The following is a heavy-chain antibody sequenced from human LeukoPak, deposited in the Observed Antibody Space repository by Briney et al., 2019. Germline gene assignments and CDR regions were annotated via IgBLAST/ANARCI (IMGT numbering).Heavy chain of an antibody. V-gene: IGHV3-13*01. CDR2: IGVPGDT. CDR3: ARDIYDSSGYSLYYFDY. D-gene: IGHD3-22*01. J-gene: IGHJ4*02. CDR1: GFTFSNSD. Sequence: GGSLRLSCAASGFTFSNSDMHWVRQAPGKGLEWVSAIGVPGDTYYPDSVKGRFTISRDNSKNTLYLQMNSLRAEDTAVYYCARDIYDSSGYSLYYFDYWGQGTLVTVSS.